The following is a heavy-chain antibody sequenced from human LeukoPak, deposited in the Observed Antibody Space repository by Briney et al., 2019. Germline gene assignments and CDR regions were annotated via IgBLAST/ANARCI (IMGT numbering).Heavy chain of an antibody. D-gene: IGHD2-21*02. Sequence: SQTLSLTCTVSGGSISSGGYYWSWLRQHPGKGLEWIGYIYYSGSTYYNPSLKSRVTISVDTSKNQFSLKLSPVTAADPAFHYCAKFPTEYCGRDCYSGFDYWGQGTLVTVSS. J-gene: IGHJ4*02. CDR1: GGSISSGGYY. V-gene: IGHV4-31*03. CDR3: AKFPTEYCGRDCYSGFDY. CDR2: IYYSGST.